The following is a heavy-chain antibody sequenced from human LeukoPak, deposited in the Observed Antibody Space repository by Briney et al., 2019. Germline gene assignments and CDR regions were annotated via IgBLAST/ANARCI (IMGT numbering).Heavy chain of an antibody. V-gene: IGHV4-4*07. Sequence: SETLSLTCTVSGGSISNYYWNWIRQPAGKGLEWIGRIYSTGSTNYNPSLKSRVTMSVDTSKNQFSLKLSSVTAADTAVYYCARVGAWFGELLFDYWGQGTLVTVSS. CDR3: ARVGAWFGELLFDY. J-gene: IGHJ4*02. D-gene: IGHD3-10*01. CDR1: GGSISNYY. CDR2: IYSTGST.